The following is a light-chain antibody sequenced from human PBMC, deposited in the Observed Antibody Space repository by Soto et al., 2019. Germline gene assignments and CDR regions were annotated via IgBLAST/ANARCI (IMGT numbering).Light chain of an antibody. V-gene: IGKV1-39*01. CDR2: AAS. CDR1: QSISSY. CDR3: QQSYSTPPMYT. Sequence: DIQMNQSPSSLSASVGDRVTITCRASQSISSYLNWYQQKPGKAPKLLIYAASSLQSGVPSRFSGSGSGTDVTLTISSLQPEDFATYYCQQSYSTPPMYTFGQGTKLEIK. J-gene: IGKJ2*01.